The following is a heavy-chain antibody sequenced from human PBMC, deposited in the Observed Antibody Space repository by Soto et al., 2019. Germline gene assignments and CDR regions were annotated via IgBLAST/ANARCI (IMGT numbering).Heavy chain of an antibody. CDR3: AASRTSASGSPIAY. CDR2: ISNDGNTR. CDR1: GFTFTNYA. D-gene: IGHD5-12*01. Sequence: QVQLVESGGGVGQPGRSLRLSCAASGFTFTNYAMHWVRQAPGKGLEWVAVISNDGNTRYYAESVKGRFSISRDNLNNTLYVQVNTLKNEDTAVYYSAASRTSASGSPIAYWGQGTLVTVSS. J-gene: IGHJ4*02. V-gene: IGHV3-30*04.